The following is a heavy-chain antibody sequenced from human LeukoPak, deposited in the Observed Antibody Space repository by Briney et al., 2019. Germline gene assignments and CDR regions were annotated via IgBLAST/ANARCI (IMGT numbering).Heavy chain of an antibody. J-gene: IGHJ4*02. V-gene: IGHV3-49*04. CDR2: IRSKAYGGTT. CDR1: GFTFGDYA. D-gene: IGHD3-22*01. Sequence: GGPLRLSCTASGFTFGDYAMSWARQAPGKGLEWVGFIRSKAYGGTTEYAGSVKGRFTISRDDSKRNAYLQMNSLKTEDTAVYYCTRDFRDYYDSSGYFDYWGRGTRVTVSS. CDR3: TRDFRDYYDSSGYFDY.